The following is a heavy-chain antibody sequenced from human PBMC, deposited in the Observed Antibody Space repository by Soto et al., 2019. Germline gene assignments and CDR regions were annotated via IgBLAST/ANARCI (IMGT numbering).Heavy chain of an antibody. D-gene: IGHD2-15*01. CDR2: TYYRSKWYN. CDR3: ARTHYCSGVSCYSVFDY. J-gene: IGHJ4*02. CDR1: GDSVSSNSAA. V-gene: IGHV6-1*01. Sequence: PSQTLSLTCAISGDSVSSNSAAWNWIRQSPSRGLEWLGRTYYRSKWYNGYAVSVKSRITISPDTSKNHFSLQLNSVTPEDTAVYYCARTHYCSGVSCYSVFDYWGQGTLVTSPQ.